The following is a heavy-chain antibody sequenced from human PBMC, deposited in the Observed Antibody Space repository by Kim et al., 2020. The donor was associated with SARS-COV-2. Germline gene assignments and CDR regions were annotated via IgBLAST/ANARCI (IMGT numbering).Heavy chain of an antibody. D-gene: IGHD3-9*01. CDR3: ARGMPGYPHGDY. J-gene: IGHJ4*02. Sequence: ASVKVSCKASGYTFTDYNVHWVRQAPGQGLEWMGWISPNNGGTNYAQNFQGRVTMTRDTSINTAYMDLSRLKSDDTAVYYCARGMPGYPHGDYWGQGTLVTVSS. CDR1: GYTFTDYN. V-gene: IGHV1-2*02. CDR2: ISPNNGGT.